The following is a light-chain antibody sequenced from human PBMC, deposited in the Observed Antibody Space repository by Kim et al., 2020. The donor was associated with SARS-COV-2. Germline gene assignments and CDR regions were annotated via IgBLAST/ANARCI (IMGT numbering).Light chain of an antibody. Sequence: GQRVTISCSGSSSNIGSESVNWYQQRPGTAPKLLIHSDYQRPSGVPDRFSGSKSGTSASLAISGLQSEDEADYYCAAWDGSLNGWLFGGGTKLTVL. CDR1: SSNIGSES. CDR3: AAWDGSLNGWL. J-gene: IGLJ3*02. CDR2: SDY. V-gene: IGLV1-44*01.